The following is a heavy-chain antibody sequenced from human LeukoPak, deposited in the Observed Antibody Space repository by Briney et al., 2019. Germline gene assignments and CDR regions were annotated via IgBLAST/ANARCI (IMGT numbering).Heavy chain of an antibody. Sequence: GGSLRLSCAASGFTFSSYAMHWVRQAPGKGLEWVAVISYDGSNKFYANSVKGRFTISRDNSKNTLYLHMNSLRAGDTAVYYCAKDGSGRYLTYFDYWGQGTLVTVSS. CDR2: ISYDGSNK. CDR1: GFTFSSYA. V-gene: IGHV3-30-3*01. J-gene: IGHJ4*02. D-gene: IGHD1-26*01. CDR3: AKDGSGRYLTYFDY.